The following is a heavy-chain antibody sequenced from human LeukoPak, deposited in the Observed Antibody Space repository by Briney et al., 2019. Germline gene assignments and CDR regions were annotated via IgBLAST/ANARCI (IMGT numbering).Heavy chain of an antibody. CDR1: GGSVSSGSYY. D-gene: IGHD3-22*01. CDR3: AMAYYYDSSGYYGTDAFDI. CDR2: IYYSGST. V-gene: IGHV4-61*01. J-gene: IGHJ3*02. Sequence: KPSETLSLTCTVSGGSVSSGSYYWSWNRQPPGKGLEWIGYIYYSGSTNYNPSLKSRVTISVDTSKNQFSLKLSSVTAADTAVYYCAMAYYYDSSGYYGTDAFDIWGQGTMVTVSS.